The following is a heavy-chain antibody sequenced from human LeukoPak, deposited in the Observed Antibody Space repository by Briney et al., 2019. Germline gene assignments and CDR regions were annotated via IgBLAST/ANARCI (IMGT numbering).Heavy chain of an antibody. V-gene: IGHV3-30*02. Sequence: GGSLRLSCAASGFTFSSYGMHWVRQAPGKGLEWVAFIRYDGSNKYYADSVRGRFTISRDNSKNTLYLQMNSLRAEDTAVYYCVDWNYGGTDPWGQGTLVTVSS. CDR3: VDWNYGGTDP. D-gene: IGHD1-7*01. CDR1: GFTFSSYG. CDR2: IRYDGSNK. J-gene: IGHJ5*02.